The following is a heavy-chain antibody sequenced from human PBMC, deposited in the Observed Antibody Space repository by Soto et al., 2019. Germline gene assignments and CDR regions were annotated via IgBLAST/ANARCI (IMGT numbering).Heavy chain of an antibody. CDR3: ARESYYYDTSGFSKYFQL. J-gene: IGHJ1*01. V-gene: IGHV3-48*02. CDR1: GFTFSSCS. D-gene: IGHD3-22*01. Sequence: GALRLSCAASGFTFSSCSMNWVRHAPGKGLEWVSHISGSSTTIYYADSVKGRFTISRDNAKNSLYLRMNSLRDEDTAVYYCARESYYYDTSGFSKYFQLWGQGTLVTVS. CDR2: ISGSSTTI.